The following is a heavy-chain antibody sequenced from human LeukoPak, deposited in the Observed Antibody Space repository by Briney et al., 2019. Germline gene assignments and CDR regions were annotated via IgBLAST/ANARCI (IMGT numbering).Heavy chain of an antibody. D-gene: IGHD6-6*01. CDR1: GGTFSSYA. V-gene: IGHV1-69*05. CDR2: IIPIFGTA. J-gene: IGHJ4*02. Sequence: GSSVKVSCKASGGTFSSYAISWVRQAPGQGLEWMGGIIPIFGTANYAQKFQGRVTITTDESTSTAYMELSSLRSEDTAVYYCARDQLDQYYFDYWGQGTLVTVSS. CDR3: ARDQLDQYYFDY.